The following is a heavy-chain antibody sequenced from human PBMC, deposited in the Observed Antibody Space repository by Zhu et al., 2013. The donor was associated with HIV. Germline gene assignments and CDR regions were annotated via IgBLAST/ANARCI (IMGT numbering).Heavy chain of an antibody. Sequence: QVQLVQSGAEVREPGASVKVSCKTSAYTFSNSFIHWVRQAPGQGLEWIGIITPALYTNYAQNFQGRATVTRDTSTNTVYLEVSSLTSEDSAMYFCARGTEVNGITLDPAPYGFWGQGTQVTVSS. D-gene: IGHD1-7*01. CDR1: AYTFSNSF. CDR2: ITPALYT. V-gene: IGHV1-46*01. J-gene: IGHJ4*02. CDR3: ARGTEVNGITLDPAPYGF.